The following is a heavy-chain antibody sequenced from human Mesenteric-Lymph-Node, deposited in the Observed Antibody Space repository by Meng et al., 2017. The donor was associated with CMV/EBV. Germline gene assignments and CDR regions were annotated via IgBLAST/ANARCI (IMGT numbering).Heavy chain of an antibody. CDR1: KFTFANAW. CDR2: IKRKSDGGTT. J-gene: IGHJ4*02. CDR3: ARLRAPYSSGFYDC. D-gene: IGHD6-19*01. V-gene: IGHV3-15*01. Sequence: GESLKISCAASKFTFANAWMSWVRQAPGKGLEWVGRIKRKSDGGTTDYSAPVKGRFTISRDNAKNSLYLQMNTVRAEDTAVYYCARLRAPYSSGFYDCWGQGTLVTVSS.